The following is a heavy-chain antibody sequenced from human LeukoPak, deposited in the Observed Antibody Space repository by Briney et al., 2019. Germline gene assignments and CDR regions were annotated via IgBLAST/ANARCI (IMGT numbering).Heavy chain of an antibody. CDR1: GGTFSSYA. CDR3: ARDYYGSGSYYTLGY. Sequence: ASVKVSCKASGGTFSSYAISWVRQAPGQGLEWMGWINPNSGGTNYAQKFQGRVTMTRDTSISTAYMELSRLRSDDTAVYYCARDYYGSGSYYTLGYWGQGTLVTVSS. J-gene: IGHJ4*02. V-gene: IGHV1-2*02. D-gene: IGHD3-10*01. CDR2: INPNSGGT.